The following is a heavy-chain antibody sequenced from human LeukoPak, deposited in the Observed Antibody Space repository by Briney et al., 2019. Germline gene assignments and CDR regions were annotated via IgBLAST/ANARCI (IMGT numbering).Heavy chain of an antibody. CDR2: INHTGST. V-gene: IGHV4-34*01. J-gene: IGHJ4*02. CDR1: GESFSDYY. CDR3: ARAGPDTAFDY. D-gene: IGHD5-18*01. Sequence: SETLSLTCGFYGESFSDYYWGWIRQPPGKGLEWIGEINHTGSTNYNPSLKSRVTISVDTSKNQFSLKLSSVTAADTAVYYCARAGPDTAFDYWGQGTLVTVSS.